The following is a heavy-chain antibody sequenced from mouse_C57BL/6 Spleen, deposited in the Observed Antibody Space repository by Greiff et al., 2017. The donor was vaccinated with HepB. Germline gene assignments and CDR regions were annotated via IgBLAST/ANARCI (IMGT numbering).Heavy chain of an antibody. D-gene: IGHD1-1*01. J-gene: IGHJ1*03. CDR3: ARRAVNWYFDV. V-gene: IGHV1-82*01. CDR2: IYPGDGDT. CDR1: GYAFSSSW. Sequence: VQVVESGPELVKPGASVKISCKASGYAFSSSWMNWVKQRPGKGLEWIGRIYPGDGDTNYNGKFKGKATLTADKSSSTAYMQLSSLTSEDSAVYFCARRAVNWYFDVWGTGTTVTVSS.